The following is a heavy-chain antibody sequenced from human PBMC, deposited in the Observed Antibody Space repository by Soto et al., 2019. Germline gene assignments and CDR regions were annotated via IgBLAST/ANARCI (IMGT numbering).Heavy chain of an antibody. J-gene: IGHJ4*02. V-gene: IGHV1-18*04. D-gene: IGHD4-17*01. CDR1: GYTFTSYG. CDR3: ARDAYYGDYGY. CDR2: ISAYNGNT. Sequence: QVQLVQSGAEVKKPGASVKVSCKASGYTFTSYGISWVRQAPGQGLEWMGWISAYNGNTNYAQKFQGRVTITADESTSTAYMELSSLRSEDTAVYYCARDAYYGDYGYWGQGTLVTVSS.